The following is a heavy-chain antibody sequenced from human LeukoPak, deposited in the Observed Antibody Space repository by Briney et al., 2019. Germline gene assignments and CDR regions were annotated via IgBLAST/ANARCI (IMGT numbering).Heavy chain of an antibody. CDR1: AGSISSSDW. V-gene: IGHV4-4*02. CDR2: IYQTESP. D-gene: IGHD2-2*01. J-gene: IGHJ4*02. CDR3: ARDPHCSSSRCPFDY. Sequence: PSETLSLTCAVSAGSISSSDWWSWVRQPPGKGLEWIGYIYQTESPKYNASLQSRVTLSLDRSKDQFSLKLTSVTAADTAVYYCARDPHCSSSRCPFDYWGQGALVTVSS.